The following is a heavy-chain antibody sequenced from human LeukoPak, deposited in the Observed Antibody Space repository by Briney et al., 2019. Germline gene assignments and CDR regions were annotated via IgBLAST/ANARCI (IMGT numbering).Heavy chain of an antibody. CDR3: AREDYDFWSGYSPSYGMDV. CDR2: IYYSGST. Sequence: SETLSLTCTVSGGSISSYYWSWIRQPPGKGLEWIGYIYYSGSTNYNPSLKSRVTISVDTSKNQFSLKLSSVTAADTAVYYCAREDYDFWSGYSPSYGMDVWGQGTTVTVSS. D-gene: IGHD3-3*01. J-gene: IGHJ6*02. CDR1: GGSISSYY. V-gene: IGHV4-59*08.